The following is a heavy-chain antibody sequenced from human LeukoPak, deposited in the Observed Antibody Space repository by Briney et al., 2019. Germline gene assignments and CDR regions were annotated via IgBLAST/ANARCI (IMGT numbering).Heavy chain of an antibody. Sequence: GASVKVSCKASGFSFPSYGISWVRQAPGQGVEGIGWITAYDGDTNYAEKFQGRVTIATDTSTSTASMELWSLRSDDTAVYYCARDWQLPSGPDVFDIWGQGTVVTVSS. CDR2: ITAYDGDT. V-gene: IGHV1-18*01. D-gene: IGHD1-1*01. CDR1: GFSFPSYG. CDR3: ARDWQLPSGPDVFDI. J-gene: IGHJ3*02.